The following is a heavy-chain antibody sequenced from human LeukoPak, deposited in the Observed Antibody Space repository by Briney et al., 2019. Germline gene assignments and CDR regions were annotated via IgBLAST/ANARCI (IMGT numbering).Heavy chain of an antibody. CDR2: IFYSGST. CDR1: GGSISSYY. D-gene: IGHD3-3*01. CDR3: ARGHSDWSGSNFDY. V-gene: IGHV4-59*12. Sequence: SETLSLTCTVSGGSISSYYWSWIRQPPGKGLEWIGFIFYSGSTDYNPSLKSRVTISVDTSKNQFSLKLSSVTAADTAVYYYARGHSDWSGSNFDYWGQGTLVTVSS. J-gene: IGHJ4*02.